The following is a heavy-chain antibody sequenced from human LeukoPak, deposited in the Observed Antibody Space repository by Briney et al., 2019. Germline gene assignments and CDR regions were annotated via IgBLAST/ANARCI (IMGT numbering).Heavy chain of an antibody. CDR1: GGSFSSYA. J-gene: IGHJ6*03. CDR3: ARDLGPDTSGYLERTYMDV. V-gene: IGHV1-69*06. D-gene: IGHD3-22*01. Sequence: VAPVNVSCKASGGSFSSYAINWVRQAPGQGLEWIGRIITFFGATTYALKFQGRVTITADKSTNTAYMELNTLRSDDTAVYFCARDLGPDTSGYLERTYMDVWGKGTTVTVSS. CDR2: IITFFGAT.